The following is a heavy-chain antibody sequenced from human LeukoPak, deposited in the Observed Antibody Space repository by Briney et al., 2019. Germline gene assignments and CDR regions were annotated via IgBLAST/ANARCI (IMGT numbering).Heavy chain of an antibody. CDR3: AREIAVAGTVWFDP. CDR2: VYTSGST. CDR1: GGSISSYY. J-gene: IGHJ5*02. V-gene: IGHV4-4*07. D-gene: IGHD6-19*01. Sequence: SETLSLTCTVSGGSISSYYWSWIRQPAGKGLEWIGRVYTSGSTNYNPSLKSRVTMSVDTSKNQLSLKLSSVTAADTAVYYCAREIAVAGTVWFDPWGQGTLVTVSS.